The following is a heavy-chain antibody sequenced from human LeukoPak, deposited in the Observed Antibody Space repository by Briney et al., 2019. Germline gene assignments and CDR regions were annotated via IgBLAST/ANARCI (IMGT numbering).Heavy chain of an antibody. V-gene: IGHV1-8*01. Sequence: ASVKVSCKASGYTFTSYDINWVRQATGQGLEWMGWMNPNSGNTGYAQKFQGRVTMTRNTSISTAYMGLSSLRSEDTAVYYCARDYQLTYYYYYYGMDVWGQGTTVTVSS. J-gene: IGHJ6*02. CDR1: GYTFTSYD. CDR2: MNPNSGNT. CDR3: ARDYQLTYYYYYYGMDV. D-gene: IGHD2-2*01.